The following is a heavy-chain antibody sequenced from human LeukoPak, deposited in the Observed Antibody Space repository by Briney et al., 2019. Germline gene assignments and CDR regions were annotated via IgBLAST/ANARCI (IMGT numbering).Heavy chain of an antibody. CDR2: ISYDGSNK. J-gene: IGHJ4*02. V-gene: IGHV3-30*03. D-gene: IGHD4-17*01. Sequence: PGGSLRLSCAASGFTFSSYGMHWVRQAPGKGLEWVAVISYDGSNKYYADSVKGRFTISRDNSKNTLYLQMNSLRAEDTAVYYCAREVGGSTVTLDYWGQGTLVTVSS. CDR3: AREVGGSTVTLDY. CDR1: GFTFSSYG.